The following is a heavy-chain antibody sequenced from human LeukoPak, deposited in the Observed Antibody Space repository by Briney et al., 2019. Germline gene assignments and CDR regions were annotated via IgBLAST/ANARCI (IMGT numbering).Heavy chain of an antibody. Sequence: GGSLRLSCAASGFTFSSYGMHWVRQAPGKGLEWVAVISYDGSNKYYADSGKGRFTISRDNSKNTLYLQMNSLRAEDTAVYYCAKDFSNWAFDYWGQGTLVTVSS. J-gene: IGHJ4*02. D-gene: IGHD7-27*01. CDR1: GFTFSSYG. CDR2: ISYDGSNK. V-gene: IGHV3-30*18. CDR3: AKDFSNWAFDY.